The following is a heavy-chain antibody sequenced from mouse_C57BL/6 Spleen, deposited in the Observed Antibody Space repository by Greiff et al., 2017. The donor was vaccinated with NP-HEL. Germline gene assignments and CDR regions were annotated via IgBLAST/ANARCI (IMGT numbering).Heavy chain of an antibody. Sequence: EVQLVESGGGLVKPGGSLKLSCAASGFTFSSYAMSWVRQTPEKRLEWVATISDGGSYTYYPDNVKGRFTISRDNAKNNLYLQMSHLKSEDTAMYYCARDGGEYYFDYWGQGTTLTVSS. CDR1: GFTFSSYA. CDR2: ISDGGSYT. D-gene: IGHD1-1*02. V-gene: IGHV5-4*01. J-gene: IGHJ2*01. CDR3: ARDGGEYYFDY.